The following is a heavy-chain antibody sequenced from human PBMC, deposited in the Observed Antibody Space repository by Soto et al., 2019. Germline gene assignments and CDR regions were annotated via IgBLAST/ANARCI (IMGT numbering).Heavy chain of an antibody. Sequence: PGGSLRLSCAASGFTFSSYAMHWVRQAPGKGLEWMALISSDGNNKYYADSVKGRFTISRHSSQNTLFLQMNSLRTEDTALYYCARGRWKGVDTDMVVWGQGTLVTVSS. CDR1: GFTFSSYA. CDR2: ISSDGNNK. V-gene: IGHV3-30-3*01. J-gene: IGHJ4*02. CDR3: ARGRWKGVDTDMVV. D-gene: IGHD5-18*01.